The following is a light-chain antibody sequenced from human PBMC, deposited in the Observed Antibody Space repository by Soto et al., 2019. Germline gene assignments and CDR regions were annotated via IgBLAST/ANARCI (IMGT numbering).Light chain of an antibody. Sequence: DIQMTQFPSSLSASVGDRVTITCRASQGINNYLAWYQQKQGKVTKLLIYSASTLQSGVLSRFIGSVSGTDFAVSISTLQPEDVATYYCQKYNSGPCTFGQGNKVDIK. J-gene: IGKJ1*01. V-gene: IGKV1-27*01. CDR3: QKYNSGPCT. CDR2: SAS. CDR1: QGINNY.